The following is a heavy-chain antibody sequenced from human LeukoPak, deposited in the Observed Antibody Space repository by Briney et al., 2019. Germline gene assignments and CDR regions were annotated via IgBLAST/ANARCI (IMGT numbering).Heavy chain of an antibody. V-gene: IGHV1-58*02. Sequence: GTSVKVSCKASGLTFRTSAMQWVRQTRGQGLEWIGWTVLDSGDTNYAQSLKERVTITRDMSTSTAYMELSSLRSEDTAMYYCAAGFSNHGYIYWGQGTLVTVSS. CDR2: TVLDSGDT. D-gene: IGHD6-13*01. J-gene: IGHJ4*02. CDR3: AAGFSNHGYIY. CDR1: GLTFRTSA.